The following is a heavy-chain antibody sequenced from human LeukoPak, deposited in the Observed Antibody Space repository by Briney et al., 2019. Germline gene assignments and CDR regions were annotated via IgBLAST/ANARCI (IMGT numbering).Heavy chain of an antibody. CDR3: ASTRVVVAATDAFDI. Sequence: GESLKISCKGSGYSFTSYWIGWVRQMPGKGLEWMGIIYPGDSDTRYSPSFQGQVTISADKSISTAYLQWSSLKASDTAMYYCASTRVVVAATDAFDIWGQGTMVTVSS. D-gene: IGHD2-15*01. V-gene: IGHV5-51*01. CDR2: IYPGDSDT. CDR1: GYSFTSYW. J-gene: IGHJ3*02.